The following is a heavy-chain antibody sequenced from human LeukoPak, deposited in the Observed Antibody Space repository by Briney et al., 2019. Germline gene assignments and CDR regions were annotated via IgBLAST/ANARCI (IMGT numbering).Heavy chain of an antibody. CDR2: IYYSGST. J-gene: IGHJ5*02. V-gene: IGHV4-59*01. CDR3: AGTYGSTRGWFDP. D-gene: IGHD4-23*01. CDR1: GGSISSYY. Sequence: SETLSLTCTVSGGSISSYYWSWIRQPPGKGLEWIGYIYYSGSTNYNPSLKSRVTISVDTSKNQFSLKLSSVTAADTAVYYCAGTYGSTRGWFDPWGQGTLVTVSS.